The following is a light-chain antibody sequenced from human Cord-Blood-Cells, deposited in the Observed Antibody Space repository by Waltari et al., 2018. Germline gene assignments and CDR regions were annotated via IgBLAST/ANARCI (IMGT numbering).Light chain of an antibody. V-gene: IGLV2-23*01. CDR2: EGS. J-gene: IGLJ3*02. CDR1: SSDVGRYNL. Sequence: QSALTQPASVSGSPGPSITISCTGTSSDVGRYNLVSWYQQTPGKAPKLMIYEGSKRPSGVSNRFSGSKSGNTASLTISGLQAEDEADYYCCSYAGSSTWVFGGGTKLTVL. CDR3: CSYAGSSTWV.